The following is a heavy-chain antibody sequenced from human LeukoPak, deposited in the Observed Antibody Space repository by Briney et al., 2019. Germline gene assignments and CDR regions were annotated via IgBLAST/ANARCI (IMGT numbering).Heavy chain of an antibody. D-gene: IGHD6-13*01. J-gene: IGHJ4*02. V-gene: IGHV3-33*01. CDR1: GFTFRSHG. Sequence: GGSLRLSCAASGFTFRSHGMHLVRQAPGKGLEWVAVSWYDGGNKYYADSVKGRFTISRDNSENTLFLQMNSLRAEDTAVYYCARDRGYGIDYWGQGTLVTVSS. CDR2: SWYDGGNK. CDR3: ARDRGYGIDY.